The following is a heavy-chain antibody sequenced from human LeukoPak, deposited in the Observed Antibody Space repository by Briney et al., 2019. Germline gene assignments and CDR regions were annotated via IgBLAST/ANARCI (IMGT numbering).Heavy chain of an antibody. CDR2: IYYSGST. CDR3: ATSPGIAAAGTVFDYYYYGMDV. V-gene: IGHV4-59*08. D-gene: IGHD6-13*01. Sequence: PSETLSLTCTVSGGSISSYYWSWIRQPPGKGLEWIGYIYYSGSTNYNPSLKSRVTISVDTSKNQFSLKLSSVTAADTAVYYCATSPGIAAAGTVFDYYYYGMDVWGQGTTVNVSS. CDR1: GGSISSYY. J-gene: IGHJ6*02.